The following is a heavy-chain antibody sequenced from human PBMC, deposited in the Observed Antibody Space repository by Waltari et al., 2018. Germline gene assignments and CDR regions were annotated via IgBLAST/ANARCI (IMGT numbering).Heavy chain of an antibody. J-gene: IGHJ4*02. CDR2: ISGSGGDT. CDR1: GFTFSAYA. D-gene: IGHD6-6*01. V-gene: IGHV3-23*01. CDR3: AKRVTEYGAGYDH. Sequence: EVQLLESGGGLVQPGESLRLSCAASGFTFSAYAMIWVCQAPGKGLEWVSAISGSGGDTYFADSATGRFTMSRDNSKNTLYLQMNSLRVEDTAIYYCAKRVTEYGAGYDHWGQGTLVTVSS.